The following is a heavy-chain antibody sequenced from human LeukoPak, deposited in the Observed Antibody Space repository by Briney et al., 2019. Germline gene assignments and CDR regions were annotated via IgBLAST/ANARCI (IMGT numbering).Heavy chain of an antibody. D-gene: IGHD3-16*01. Sequence: MASETLSLTCTVSGGSISSYYWSWIRQPPGKGLEWIGYIYYSGSTNYNPSLKSRVTISVDTSKNQFSVKLSSVTAADTAVYYCARARGTFDIWGQGTMVTVSS. CDR3: ARARGTFDI. CDR2: IYYSGST. V-gene: IGHV4-59*01. CDR1: GGSISSYY. J-gene: IGHJ3*02.